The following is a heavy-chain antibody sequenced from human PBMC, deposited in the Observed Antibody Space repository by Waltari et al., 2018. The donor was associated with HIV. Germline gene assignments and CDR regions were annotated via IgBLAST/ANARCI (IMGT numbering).Heavy chain of an antibody. D-gene: IGHD5-18*01. Sequence: LVESGGGQATPGESLTLSCFGSGFSFRHFSINCVRQFPGKGLEWVASISRSGEVLQADSVRGRFKIYRDDGRNSGFLQMDSLKIEDTAIYYCLRDDPGYRAIDYWGQGVPVNVS. J-gene: IGHJ4*02. CDR2: ISRSGEV. CDR3: LRDDPGYRAIDY. CDR1: GFSFRHFS. V-gene: IGHV3-21*02.